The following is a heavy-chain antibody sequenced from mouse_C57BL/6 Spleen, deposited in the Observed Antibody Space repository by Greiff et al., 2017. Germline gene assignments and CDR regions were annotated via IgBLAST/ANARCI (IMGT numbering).Heavy chain of an antibody. Sequence: QVQLQQSGAELARPGASVKMSCKASGYTFTSYTMHWVKQRPGQGLEWIGYINPSSGYTKYNQKFKDKATLTVDKSSSTAYMQLSSLTSEDSAVYYCARRAFITTVVGPLFDVWGTGTTVTVSS. J-gene: IGHJ1*03. V-gene: IGHV1-4*01. CDR2: INPSSGYT. CDR1: GYTFTSYT. D-gene: IGHD1-1*01. CDR3: ARRAFITTVVGPLFDV.